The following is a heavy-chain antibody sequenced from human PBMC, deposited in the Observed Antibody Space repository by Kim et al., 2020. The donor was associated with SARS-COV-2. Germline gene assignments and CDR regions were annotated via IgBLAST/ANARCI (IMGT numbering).Heavy chain of an antibody. Sequence: SETLSLTCAVYGGSFSGFYWSWIRQPPGRGLEWIGEINHSGRTNYNPSLKSRVTISVDTSKNQFSLRLTSVTAADTAVYYCARRLYNTSGSGSHYCDLWGQGTLVNVSS. CDR1: GGSFSGFY. V-gene: IGHV4-34*01. D-gene: IGHD3-10*01. J-gene: IGHJ4*02. CDR3: ARRLYNTSGSGSHYCDL. CDR2: INHSGRT.